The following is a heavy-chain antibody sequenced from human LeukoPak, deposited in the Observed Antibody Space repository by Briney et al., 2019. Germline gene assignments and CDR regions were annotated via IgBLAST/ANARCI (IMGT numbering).Heavy chain of an antibody. J-gene: IGHJ4*02. Sequence: GGSLRLSCAASGFTFSSYAMHWVRQAPGKGLEWVAVISYDGSNKYYADSVKGRFTISRDNSKNTLYLQMNSLRAEDTAVYYCARDNFPWIQLSLYFDYWGQGTLVTVSS. CDR3: ARDNFPWIQLSLYFDY. D-gene: IGHD5-18*01. V-gene: IGHV3-30*04. CDR1: GFTFSSYA. CDR2: ISYDGSNK.